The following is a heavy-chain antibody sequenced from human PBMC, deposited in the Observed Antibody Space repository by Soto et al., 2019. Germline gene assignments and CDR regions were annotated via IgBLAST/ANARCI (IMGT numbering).Heavy chain of an antibody. Sequence: GGSLRLSCAASGFTFSSYAMHWVRQAPGKGLEWVAVISYDGSNKYYADSVKGRFTISRDNSKNTLYLQMNSLRAEDTAVYYCARVIWESIAGSFGWWDYYYGMDVWGQGTTVTVSS. V-gene: IGHV3-30-3*01. D-gene: IGHD6-6*01. CDR2: ISYDGSNK. J-gene: IGHJ6*02. CDR1: GFTFSSYA. CDR3: ARVIWESIAGSFGWWDYYYGMDV.